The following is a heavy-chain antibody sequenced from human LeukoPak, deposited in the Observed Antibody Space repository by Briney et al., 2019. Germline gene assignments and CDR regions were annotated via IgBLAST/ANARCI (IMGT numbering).Heavy chain of an antibody. J-gene: IGHJ4*02. D-gene: IGHD6-13*01. CDR1: GGSFSGYY. CDR2: INHSGST. CDR3: ARGNSRAAAGQRGAHYDY. V-gene: IGHV4-34*01. Sequence: SETLSLTCAVYGGSFSGYYWSWIRQPPGEGLEWIGEINHSGSTNYNPSLKSRVTISVDTSKNQFSLKLSSVTAADTAVYYCARGNSRAAAGQRGAHYDYWGQGTLVTVSS.